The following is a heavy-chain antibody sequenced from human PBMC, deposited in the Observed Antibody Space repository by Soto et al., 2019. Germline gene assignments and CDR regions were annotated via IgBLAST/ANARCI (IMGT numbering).Heavy chain of an antibody. CDR3: ARDSVHAPPYYYYYFDV. CDR1: GFTFSDYY. CDR2: ISSSGSTI. Sequence: QVQLVESGGGLVKPGGSLRLSCAASGFTFSDYYMSWIRQAPGKGLEWVSYISSSGSTIYYEDSVKGRFTISRDNGKKSLYLQMNSLRAEDTAVYYCARDSVHAPPYYYYYFDVWGKGTTVTVSS. V-gene: IGHV3-11*01. J-gene: IGHJ6*03. D-gene: IGHD2-2*01.